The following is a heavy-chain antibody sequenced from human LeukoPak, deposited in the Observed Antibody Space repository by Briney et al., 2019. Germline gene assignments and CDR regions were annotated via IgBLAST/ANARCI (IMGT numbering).Heavy chain of an antibody. J-gene: IGHJ6*03. D-gene: IGHD6-13*01. Sequence: PSETLSLTCTVSGGSISSSSYYWSWIRQPPGKGLEWIGYIYHSGSTYYNPSLKSRVTISVDRSKNQFSLKLSSVTAADTAVYYCARGDSSRTHNYYMDVWGKGTTVTVSS. CDR2: IYHSGST. CDR3: ARGDSSRTHNYYMDV. CDR1: GGSISSSSYY. V-gene: IGHV4-30-2*01.